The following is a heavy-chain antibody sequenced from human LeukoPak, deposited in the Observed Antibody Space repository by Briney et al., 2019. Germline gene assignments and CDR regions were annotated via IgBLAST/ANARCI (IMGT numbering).Heavy chain of an antibody. CDR2: ISAYNGNT. D-gene: IGHD1-26*01. J-gene: IGHJ4*02. CDR3: ARDLGATLANHGLNNFDY. CDR1: GYTFTSYG. V-gene: IGHV1-18*01. Sequence: ASVKVSCKASGYTFTSYGISWVRQAPGQGLEWMGWISAYNGNTNYAQKLQGRVTTTTDTSTSTAYMELRSLRSDDTAVYYCARDLGATLANHGLNNFDYWGQGTLVTVSS.